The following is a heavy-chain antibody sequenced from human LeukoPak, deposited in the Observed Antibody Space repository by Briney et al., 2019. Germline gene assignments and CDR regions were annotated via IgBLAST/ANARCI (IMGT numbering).Heavy chain of an antibody. CDR3: AKVRFGVTARYHFDF. V-gene: IGHV3-30*02. CDR2: IRYDGSKK. J-gene: IGHJ4*02. Sequence: GGSLRLSCAASGFIFSSYGMHWVRQAPGKGLEWVAFIRYDGSKKYYADSVKGRFTISRDNSKNTLYLQMNSLRAEDTAVYYCAKVRFGVTARYHFDFWGQGTLVTVSS. D-gene: IGHD3-10*01. CDR1: GFIFSSYG.